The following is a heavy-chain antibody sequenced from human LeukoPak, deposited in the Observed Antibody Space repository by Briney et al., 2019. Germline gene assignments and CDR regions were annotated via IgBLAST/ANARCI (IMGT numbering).Heavy chain of an antibody. CDR3: ARLGSYHDF. V-gene: IGHV4-4*09. J-gene: IGHJ4*02. CDR1: GASISNYY. Sequence: SETLYLTCNVSGASISNYYWSWIRQTPERGLEWMGHVHTSGGSTYYPSLKTRLTMSIDTSRSQLSLKLTSLTAADTAVYFCARLGSYHDFWGQGALVTVSS. CDR2: VHTSGGS. D-gene: IGHD1-26*01.